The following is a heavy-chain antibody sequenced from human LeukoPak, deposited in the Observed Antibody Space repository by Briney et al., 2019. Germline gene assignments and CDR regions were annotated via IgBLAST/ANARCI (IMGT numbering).Heavy chain of an antibody. CDR3: TTDGTTVTSASFDY. Sequence: GSLRLSCEASGFTFSDAWMSWVRQAPGKGLEWVGRIKSKTDGGTTDYAAPVKGRFTVSRDDVRNTLYLHMNSLKTEDTAVYYCTTDGTTVTSASFDYWGQGTLVTVSS. CDR1: GFTFSDAW. V-gene: IGHV3-15*01. CDR2: IKSKTDGGTT. J-gene: IGHJ4*02. D-gene: IGHD4-17*01.